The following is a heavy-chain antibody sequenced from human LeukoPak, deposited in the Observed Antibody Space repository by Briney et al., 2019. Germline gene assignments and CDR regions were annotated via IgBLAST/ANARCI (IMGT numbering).Heavy chain of an antibody. CDR3: ARDRLNRAYCGNDCYSAAFDY. D-gene: IGHD2-21*02. V-gene: IGHV3-23*01. J-gene: IGHJ4*02. Sequence: GGSLRLSCAASGFTFSSYAVSWVRQAPGKGLGWVSAISGSGGSTYYADSVKGRFTISRDNSKNTLYLQMNSLRPEDTAVYYCARDRLNRAYCGNDCYSAAFDYWGQGTLVTVSS. CDR1: GFTFSSYA. CDR2: ISGSGGST.